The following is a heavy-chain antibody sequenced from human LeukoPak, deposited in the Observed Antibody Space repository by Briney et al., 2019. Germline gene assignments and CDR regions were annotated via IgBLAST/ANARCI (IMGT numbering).Heavy chain of an antibody. D-gene: IGHD4-17*01. CDR2: IIPIFGTA. V-gene: IGHV1-69*01. CDR1: GGTFSSYA. J-gene: IGHJ4*02. Sequence: SVKVSCKASGGTFSSYAISWVRQAPGQGLESMGGIIPIFGTANYAQKFQGRVTITADESTSTAYMELSSMRSEDTAVYYCARLADYGDNDYWGQGTLVTVSS. CDR3: ARLADYGDNDY.